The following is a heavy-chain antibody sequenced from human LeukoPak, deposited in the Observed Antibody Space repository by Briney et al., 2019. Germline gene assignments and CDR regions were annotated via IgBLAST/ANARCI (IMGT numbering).Heavy chain of an antibody. J-gene: IGHJ5*02. Sequence: PSETLSLTCTVSGGSISSSSYYWGWIRQPPGKGLEWIGSIYYSGSTYYNPSLKSRVTISVDTSKNQFSLKLSSVTAADTAVYYCARARSGYFEYWFDPWGQGTLVTVSS. D-gene: IGHD3-3*01. CDR3: ARARSGYFEYWFDP. V-gene: IGHV4-39*01. CDR2: IYYSGST. CDR1: GGSISSSSYY.